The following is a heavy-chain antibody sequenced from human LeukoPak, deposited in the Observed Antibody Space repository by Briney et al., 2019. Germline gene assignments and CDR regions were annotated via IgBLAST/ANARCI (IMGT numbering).Heavy chain of an antibody. CDR1: GYTFTSYY. Sequence: ASVKVSCKASGYTFTSYYMHWVRRAPGQGLEWMGIINPSGGSTSYAQKFQGRVTMTRDTSTSTVYMELSSLRSEDTAVYYCARAPPYDFWSGYGMDVWGQGTTVTVSS. CDR3: ARAPPYDFWSGYGMDV. CDR2: INPSGGST. D-gene: IGHD3-3*01. V-gene: IGHV1-46*01. J-gene: IGHJ6*02.